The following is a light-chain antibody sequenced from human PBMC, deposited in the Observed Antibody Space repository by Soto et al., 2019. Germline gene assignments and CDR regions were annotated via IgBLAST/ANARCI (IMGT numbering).Light chain of an antibody. J-gene: IGKJ1*01. V-gene: IGKV3-15*01. CDR2: GAS. Sequence: IVMTQSPATLSVSPGERATLSCRASQTIDNKLAWYQQRPGQAPRLLIYGASIRATGIPARFSGSGSGTEFTLTISGLQSEDFGVSYCQQYKDWRTFGQGTNVDIK. CDR1: QTIDNK. CDR3: QQYKDWRT.